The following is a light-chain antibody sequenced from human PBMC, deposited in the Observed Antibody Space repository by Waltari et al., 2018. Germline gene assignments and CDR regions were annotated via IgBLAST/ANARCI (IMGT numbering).Light chain of an antibody. V-gene: IGKV2-30*01. J-gene: IGKJ2*01. CDR1: KSLVYSDGNTY. CDR3: MQGTHWPPYT. Sequence: DVVMTQFPLSLPVILGQPASISCRSSKSLVYSDGNTYLNWFQQRPGQPPRRLIYNVSNRDSVVPDRFSGSGSGTDFTLKISRVEAEDVGVYYCMQGTHWPPYTFGQGTKLEIK. CDR2: NVS.